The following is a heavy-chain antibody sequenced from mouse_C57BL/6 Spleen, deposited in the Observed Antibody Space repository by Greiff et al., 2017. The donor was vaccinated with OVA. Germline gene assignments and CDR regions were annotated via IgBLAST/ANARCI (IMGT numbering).Heavy chain of an antibody. V-gene: IGHV2-6-1*01. Sequence: VKLMESGPGLVAPSQSLSITCTVSGFSLTSYGVHWVRQPPGKGLEWLVVIWSDGSTTYNSALNSRLSISKDNSKSQVFLKMNSLQTDDTAMYYCARHKDYGSSYGAMDYWGQGTSVTVSS. CDR3: ARHKDYGSSYGAMDY. D-gene: IGHD1-1*01. CDR1: GFSLTSYG. J-gene: IGHJ4*01. CDR2: IWSDGST.